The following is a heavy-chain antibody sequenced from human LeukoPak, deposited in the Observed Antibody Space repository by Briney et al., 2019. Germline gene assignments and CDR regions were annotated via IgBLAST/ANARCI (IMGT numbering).Heavy chain of an antibody. J-gene: IGHJ4*02. CDR2: INNDGSGT. V-gene: IGHV3-74*01. CDR1: GFTFSGYW. CDR3: ARGEYYYDSSGYLDGY. D-gene: IGHD3-22*01. Sequence: GGSLRLSCAASGFTFSGYWMHWVRQLPGKGLLWVSRINNDGSGTYYADSVKGRFTISRDNSKNTLYLQMNSLRAEDTAVYYCARGEYYYDSSGYLDGYWGQGTLVTVSS.